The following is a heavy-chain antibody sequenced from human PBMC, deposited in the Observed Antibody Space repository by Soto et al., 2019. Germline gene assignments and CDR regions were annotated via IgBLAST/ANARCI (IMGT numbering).Heavy chain of an antibody. Sequence: SETLSLTCNFSVFSIIRNYCSLILQPSGKALEWIVRIYTSGTTNYNPSLKSRATMLIDTSKNQFSLILSSVTAAETGVYYCAREGESALGMDVCGKGNTVTVSS. CDR2: IYTSGTT. D-gene: IGHD1-26*01. CDR3: AREGESALGMDV. J-gene: IGHJ6*04. V-gene: IGHV4-4*07. CDR1: VFSIIRNY.